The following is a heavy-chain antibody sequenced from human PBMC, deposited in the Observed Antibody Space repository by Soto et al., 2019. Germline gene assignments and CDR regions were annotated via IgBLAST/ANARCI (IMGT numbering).Heavy chain of an antibody. Sequence: ASVKVSCKGSGYTNTGDYMDWVRQANGQGLEWMGWINPNSGGTNYAQKFQGWVTMTRDTSISTAYMELSRLRSDDTAVYYCAVLSAYGDYAGASYYFDYWGQGTLVTVSS. D-gene: IGHD4-17*01. CDR3: AVLSAYGDYAGASYYFDY. V-gene: IGHV1-2*04. J-gene: IGHJ4*02. CDR2: INPNSGGT. CDR1: GYTNTGDY.